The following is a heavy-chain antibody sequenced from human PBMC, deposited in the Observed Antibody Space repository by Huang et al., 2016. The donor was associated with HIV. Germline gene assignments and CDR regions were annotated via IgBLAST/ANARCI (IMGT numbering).Heavy chain of an antibody. CDR2: ISSNGETS. J-gene: IGHJ4*02. CDR3: AKGRATILDRLDS. Sequence: EVQLLESGGGLVRPGGSLRLSCAASGVTFSSYAMSWVRRAPGKGREWVSVISSNGETSDYTDSVKGRFTISRDNSKNTVSMQMHSLRVEDTAVYYCAKGRATILDRLDSWGQGTLVTVSS. V-gene: IGHV3-23*01. D-gene: IGHD3-3*01. CDR1: GVTFSSYA.